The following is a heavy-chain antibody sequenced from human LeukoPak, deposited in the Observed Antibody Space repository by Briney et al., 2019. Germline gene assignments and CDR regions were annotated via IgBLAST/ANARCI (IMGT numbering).Heavy chain of an antibody. J-gene: IGHJ4*02. CDR1: GGHIDSFF. Sequence: SETLSLTCTVSGGHIDSFFWNWIRQPPGKGLEWIGYIDNSGSTKYSPSLKSRITMSRDTSKKQFSLKLTSVTAADTAMYYCASGAGWLIDYWGQGILVSVSS. CDR3: ASGAGWLIDY. V-gene: IGHV4-4*08. D-gene: IGHD6-19*01. CDR2: IDNSGST.